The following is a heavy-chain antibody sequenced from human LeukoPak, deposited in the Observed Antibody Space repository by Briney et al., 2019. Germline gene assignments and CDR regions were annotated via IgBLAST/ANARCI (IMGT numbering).Heavy chain of an antibody. J-gene: IGHJ6*03. D-gene: IGHD3-10*01. CDR2: IYTSGST. CDR1: GGSISSGSYY. CDR3: AREKPRVRGVIGRFDSYYYMDV. Sequence: PSQTLSLTCTVSGGSISSGSYYWSWIRQPAGKGLEWIGRIYTSGSTNYNPSLKSRVTISVDTSKNQFSLKLSSVTAADTAVYYCAREKPRVRGVIGRFDSYYYMDVWGKGTTVTVSS. V-gene: IGHV4-61*02.